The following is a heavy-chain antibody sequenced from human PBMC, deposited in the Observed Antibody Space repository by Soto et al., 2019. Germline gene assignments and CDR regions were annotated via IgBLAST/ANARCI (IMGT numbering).Heavy chain of an antibody. CDR2: IYHSGST. CDR1: AGSLTSTNC. CDR3: ARIAAAVTNFDY. Sequence: WETLSLTCEVYAGSLTSTNCWSSVRQPTGKGLEWIGEIYHSGSTNYNPSLKGRVTISVDKSKNQFSLKLSSVTAADTAVYYCARIAAAVTNFDYWGPGTLVTVS. V-gene: IGHV4-4*02. D-gene: IGHD6-13*01. J-gene: IGHJ4*02.